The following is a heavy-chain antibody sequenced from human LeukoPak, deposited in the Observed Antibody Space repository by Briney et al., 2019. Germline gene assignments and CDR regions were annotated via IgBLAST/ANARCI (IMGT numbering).Heavy chain of an antibody. CDR1: GFTFSSYA. D-gene: IGHD3-22*01. CDR2: ISGSGGST. Sequence: GGSLRLSCAASGFTFSSYAMSWVRQAPGKGLEWVSAISGSGGSTYYADSVKGRFTISRDNPKNTLYLQMNSLRAEDTAVYYCAKDLDYDSSGYFDYWGQGTLVTVSS. V-gene: IGHV3-23*01. J-gene: IGHJ4*02. CDR3: AKDLDYDSSGYFDY.